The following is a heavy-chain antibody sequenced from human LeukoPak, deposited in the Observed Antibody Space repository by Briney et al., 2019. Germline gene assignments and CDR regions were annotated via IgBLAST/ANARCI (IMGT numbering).Heavy chain of an antibody. D-gene: IGHD3-10*01. Sequence: SETLSLTCAVYGGPFSGYYWSWIRQPPGKGLEWIGEINHSGSTNYNPSLKSRVTISVDTSKNQFSLKLSSVTAADTAVYYCARDGFGELSAWGQGTLVTVSS. CDR2: INHSGST. CDR3: ARDGFGELSA. V-gene: IGHV4-34*01. J-gene: IGHJ5*02. CDR1: GGPFSGYY.